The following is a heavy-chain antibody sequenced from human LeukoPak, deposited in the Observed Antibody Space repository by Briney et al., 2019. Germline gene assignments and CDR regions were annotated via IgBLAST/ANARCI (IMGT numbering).Heavy chain of an antibody. J-gene: IGHJ6*03. V-gene: IGHV4-39*01. D-gene: IGHD3-16*01. Sequence: SETLSLTCTVSGGSISSSSYYWGWIRQPPGKGLEWIGSIYYSGSTYYNPSLKSRVTISVDTSKNQFSLKLSSGTAADTAVYYCARACYDYAHYYYYYMDVWGKGTTVTVSS. CDR3: ARACYDYAHYYYYYMDV. CDR1: GGSISSSSYY. CDR2: IYYSGST.